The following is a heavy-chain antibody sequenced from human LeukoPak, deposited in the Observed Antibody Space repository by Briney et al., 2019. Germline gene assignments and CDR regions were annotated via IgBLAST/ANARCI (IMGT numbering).Heavy chain of an antibody. CDR3: ARRERNCAGDCWIDP. J-gene: IGHJ5*02. D-gene: IGHD2-21*02. Sequence: GASLKISCKGSGSRFTNFWIGWVRQMPGKGLEWMGLIYPGDSDTRYSPSFQGQVTISADKSISTAFLQWSSLKASDTAMYYCARRERNCAGDCWIDPWGQGTLVTVSS. CDR1: GSRFTNFW. V-gene: IGHV5-51*01. CDR2: IYPGDSDT.